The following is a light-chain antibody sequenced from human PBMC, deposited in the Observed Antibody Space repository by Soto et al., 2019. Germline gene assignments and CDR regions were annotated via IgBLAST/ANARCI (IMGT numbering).Light chain of an antibody. V-gene: IGKV3D-20*02. Sequence: IVLTHSPGSLSCSAGERAALSFRSSEGVASNYLSWYQQKPGQAPRLLIHGASSRATGIPDRFSGSGSGTDFTLTISRLEPEDSAVYYCHQHINWPLTFGGGTKVDIK. CDR3: HQHINWPLT. CDR2: GAS. CDR1: EGVASNY. J-gene: IGKJ4*01.